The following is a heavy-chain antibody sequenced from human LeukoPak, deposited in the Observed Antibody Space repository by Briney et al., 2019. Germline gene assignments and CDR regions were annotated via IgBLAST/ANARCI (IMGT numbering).Heavy chain of an antibody. CDR1: GFTFSSYA. D-gene: IGHD3-10*01. CDR2: ISYDGSNK. CDR3: ARDARYYGSGSYPYFDY. J-gene: IGHJ4*02. V-gene: IGHV3-30*04. Sequence: GRSLRLSCAASGFTFSSYAMHWVRQAPGKGLEWVAVISYDGSNKYYADSVKGRFTISRDNSKNTLYLQMNSLRAEDTAVYYCARDARYYGSGSYPYFDYWGQGTLVTVSS.